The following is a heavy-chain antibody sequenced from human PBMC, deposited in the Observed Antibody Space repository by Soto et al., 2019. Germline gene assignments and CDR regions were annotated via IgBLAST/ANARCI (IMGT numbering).Heavy chain of an antibody. Sequence: PGGSLRLSCAGSGFTFSDHYMDWVRQAPGKGLEWVGRSGNRANSDTTEYGSSVKGRFTISRDDSKNSMYLQMNSLKTEDTAVYYCARGYSGIDIYAFDIWGRGTLVTVSS. D-gene: IGHD1-26*01. J-gene: IGHJ3*02. V-gene: IGHV3-72*01. CDR3: ARGYSGIDIYAFDI. CDR2: SGNRANSDTT. CDR1: GFTFSDHY.